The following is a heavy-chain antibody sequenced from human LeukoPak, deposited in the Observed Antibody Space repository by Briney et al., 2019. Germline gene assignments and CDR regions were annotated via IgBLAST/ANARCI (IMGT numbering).Heavy chain of an antibody. CDR1: GFTFSDYY. CDR3: AKDPNGDYVGAFDF. V-gene: IGHV3-11*01. CDR2: ISSSGSTI. D-gene: IGHD4-17*01. J-gene: IGHJ3*01. Sequence: GGSLRLPCAASGFTFSDYYMSWIRQAPGKGLEWVSYISSSGSTIYCADSVKGRFTISRDNAKNSLYLQMNSLRAEDTAVYYCAKDPNGDYVGAFDFWGQGTMVSVSS.